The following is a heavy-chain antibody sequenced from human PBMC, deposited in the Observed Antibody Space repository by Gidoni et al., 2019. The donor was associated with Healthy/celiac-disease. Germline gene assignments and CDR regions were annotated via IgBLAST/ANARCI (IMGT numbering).Heavy chain of an antibody. CDR1: GGSFSGYY. CDR2: INHSGST. J-gene: IGHJ6*03. CDR3: ARLRPTNSNCSGGSCYIPAYYYYMDV. V-gene: IGHV4-34*01. Sequence: QVQLQQWGAGLLKPSETLSLPCAVYGGSFSGYYWSWIRTPPGKGLEWIGEINHSGSTNYNPSLKSRVTISVDTSKNQFSLKLSSVTAADTAVYYCARLRPTNSNCSGGSCYIPAYYYYMDVWGKGTTVTVSS. D-gene: IGHD2-15*01.